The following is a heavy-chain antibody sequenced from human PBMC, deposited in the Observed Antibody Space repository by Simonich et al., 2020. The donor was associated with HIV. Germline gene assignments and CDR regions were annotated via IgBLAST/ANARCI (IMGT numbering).Heavy chain of an antibody. D-gene: IGHD6-13*01. J-gene: IGHJ2*01. Sequence: QVQLQESGPGLVKPSETLSLTCAVSGYSLSSGYYWGWIGQPPGKGLEWIGSIYPSGSTYYTPPLKSRVTISVDTSKNQFSRKMRSVTAADTAVYYCARSGYSSSWSHWYFDLWGRGTLVTVSS. CDR1: GYSLSSGYY. V-gene: IGHV4-38-2*01. CDR2: IYPSGST. CDR3: ARSGYSSSWSHWYFDL.